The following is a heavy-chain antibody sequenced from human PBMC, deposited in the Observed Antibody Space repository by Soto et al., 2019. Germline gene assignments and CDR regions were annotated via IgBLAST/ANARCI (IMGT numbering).Heavy chain of an antibody. CDR2: IIPIFGTA. CDR3: ARNYYDSSDSFDY. V-gene: IGHV1-69*13. D-gene: IGHD3-22*01. Sequence: ASVKVSCKASGGTFSSYAISWVRQAPGQGLEWMGGIIPIFGTANYAQKFQGRVTITADESTSTAYMELSSLRSEDTAVYYCARNYYDSSDSFDYWGQGTLVTVSS. CDR1: GGTFSSYA. J-gene: IGHJ4*02.